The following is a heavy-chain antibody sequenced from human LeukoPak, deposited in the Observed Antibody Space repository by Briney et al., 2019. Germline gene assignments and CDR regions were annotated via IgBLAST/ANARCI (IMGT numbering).Heavy chain of an antibody. J-gene: IGHJ3*02. D-gene: IGHD1-26*01. CDR2: ISAYNGNT. Sequence: ASVKVSCKASGYTFTSYGISWVRQAPGQGLEWMGWISAYNGNTNYAQKLQGRVTMTTDTSTSTAYMELRSLRSDDTAVYYCARDIEIVGATVGAFDIWGQGTMVTVSS. CDR1: GYTFTSYG. CDR3: ARDIEIVGATVGAFDI. V-gene: IGHV1-18*01.